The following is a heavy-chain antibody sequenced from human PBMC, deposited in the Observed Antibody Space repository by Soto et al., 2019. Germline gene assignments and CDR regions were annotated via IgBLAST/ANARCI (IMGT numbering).Heavy chain of an antibody. CDR1: GFTFSSYS. D-gene: IGHD1-26*01. CDR2: ISSSSSYI. J-gene: IGHJ6*02. V-gene: IGHV3-21*01. Sequence: PGGSLRLSCAASGFTFSSYSMNWVRQAPGKGLEWVSSISSSSSYIYYADSVKGRFTISRDNAKNSLYLQMNSLRAEDTAVYYCARGIVGAKYYYYGMDVWGQGTTVTVSS. CDR3: ARGIVGAKYYYYGMDV.